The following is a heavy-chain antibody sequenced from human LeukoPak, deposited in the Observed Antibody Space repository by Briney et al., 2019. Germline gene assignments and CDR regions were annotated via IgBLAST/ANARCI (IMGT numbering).Heavy chain of an antibody. CDR3: ARASGPFDY. V-gene: IGHV3-33*01. J-gene: IGHJ4*02. D-gene: IGHD3-10*01. CDR1: GFTFSIYG. CDR2: IWNDGSNK. Sequence: PGGSLRLSCAASGFTFSIYGMHWVRQAPGKGLEWVAVIWNDGSNKYYADSVKGRFTISGDNSKNTLYLQMNSLRAEDTAVYSCARASGPFDYWGQGTLVTVSS.